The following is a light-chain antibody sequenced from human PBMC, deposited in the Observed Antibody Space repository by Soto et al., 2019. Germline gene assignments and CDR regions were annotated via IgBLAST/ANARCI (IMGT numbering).Light chain of an antibody. CDR1: ASNIGSKA. CDR3: AAWDDRVDEYV. CDR2: RTV. J-gene: IGLJ1*01. Sequence: LLTQSPSASGTPGQRVTMSCSGSASNIGSKAVNWYQQFPGTAPKLIIYRTVERPSGVPARFYGSKSGTSASPAINGLQSEDEADYYCAAWDDRVDEYVFGTGTKVTVL. V-gene: IGLV1-44*01.